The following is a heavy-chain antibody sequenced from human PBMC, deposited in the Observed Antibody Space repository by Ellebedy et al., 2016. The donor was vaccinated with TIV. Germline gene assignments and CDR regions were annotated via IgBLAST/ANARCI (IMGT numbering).Heavy chain of an antibody. CDR1: GYTFTGYY. V-gene: IGHV1-69*13. D-gene: IGHD3-10*01. CDR3: ARDGNGSGRKYYYGMDV. J-gene: IGHJ6*02. CDR2: IIPIFGTA. Sequence: SVKVSXXASGYTFTGYYMHWVRQAPGQGLEWMGGIIPIFGTANYAQKFQGRVTITADESTSTAYMELSSLRSEDTAVYYCARDGNGSGRKYYYGMDVWGQGTTVTVSS.